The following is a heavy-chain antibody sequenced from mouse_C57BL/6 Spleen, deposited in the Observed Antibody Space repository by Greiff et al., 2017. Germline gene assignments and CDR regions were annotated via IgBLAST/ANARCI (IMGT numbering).Heavy chain of an antibody. V-gene: IGHV3-1*01. CDR2: ISYSGST. Sequence: VQLQQSGPGMVKPSQSLSLTCTVTGYSITSGYDWHWIRHFPGNKLEWMGYISYSGSTNYNPSLKSRISITHDTSKNHFFLKLNSVTTEDTATYYCAVGDYDVCAYWGQGTLVTVSA. D-gene: IGHD2-4*01. CDR1: GYSITSGYD. J-gene: IGHJ3*01. CDR3: AVGDYDVCAY.